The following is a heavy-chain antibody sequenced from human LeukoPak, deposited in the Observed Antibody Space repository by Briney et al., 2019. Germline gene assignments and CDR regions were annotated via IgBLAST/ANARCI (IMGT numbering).Heavy chain of an antibody. Sequence: GGSLRLSCAASGFTFDDYAMHWVRQAPGKGLEWVSGISWNSGSIGYADSVKGRFTISGDNAKNSLYLQMNSLRAEDTAVYYCARDRSTDFWSGYYTNYFDYWGQGTLVTVSS. V-gene: IGHV3-9*01. CDR3: ARDRSTDFWSGYYTNYFDY. CDR2: ISWNSGSI. D-gene: IGHD3-3*01. J-gene: IGHJ4*02. CDR1: GFTFDDYA.